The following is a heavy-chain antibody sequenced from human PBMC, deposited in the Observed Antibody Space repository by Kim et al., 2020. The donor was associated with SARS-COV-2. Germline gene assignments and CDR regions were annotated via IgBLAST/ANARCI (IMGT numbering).Heavy chain of an antibody. J-gene: IGHJ4*02. CDR3: ARDGGYSGYDDYYFDY. V-gene: IGHV3-66*01. Sequence: SGKGRFTISRDNSQTTLYLQMNSLRAEDTAVYYCARDGGYSGYDDYYFDYWGQGTLVTVSS. D-gene: IGHD5-12*01.